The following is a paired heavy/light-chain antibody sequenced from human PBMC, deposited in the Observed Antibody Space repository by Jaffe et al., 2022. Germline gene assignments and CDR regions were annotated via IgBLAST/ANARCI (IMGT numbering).Heavy chain of an antibody. CDR2: ISSSSSYI. V-gene: IGHV3-21*01. Sequence: EVQLVESGGGLVKPGGSLRLSCAASGFTFSSYSMNWVRQAPGKGLEWVSSISSSSSYIYYADSVKGRFTISRDNAKNSLYLQMNSLRAEDTAVYYCARGYSSGWLPHYYYYMDVWGKGTTVTVSS. CDR1: GFTFSSYS. D-gene: IGHD6-19*01. CDR3: ARGYSSGWLPHYYYYMDV. J-gene: IGHJ6*03.
Light chain of an antibody. CDR2: DVS. Sequence: QSALTQPASVSGSPGQSITISCTGTSSDVGGYNYVSWYQQHPGKAPKLMIYDVSNRPSGVSNRFSGSKSGNTASLTISGLQAEDEADYYCSSYTSSSTLVFGTGTKVTVL. V-gene: IGLV2-14*03. CDR1: SSDVGGYNY. J-gene: IGLJ1*01. CDR3: SSYTSSSTLV.